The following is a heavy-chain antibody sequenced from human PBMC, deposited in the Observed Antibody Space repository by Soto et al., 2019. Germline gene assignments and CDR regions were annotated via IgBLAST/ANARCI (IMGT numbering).Heavy chain of an antibody. CDR1: GFTFSDYS. CDR3: ASSGSRIDY. V-gene: IGHV3-48*02. CDR2: ISGSSSTF. J-gene: IGHJ4*02. Sequence: EVQLVESGGGSVQPGGSLRLSCAASGFTFSDYSMNWVRQAPGKGLEWVSYISGSSSTFYYADCVKGRFTISRDDAKNSLYLQMTSLRDEDTAVYYCASSGSRIDYWGQGTLVTVSS. D-gene: IGHD5-12*01.